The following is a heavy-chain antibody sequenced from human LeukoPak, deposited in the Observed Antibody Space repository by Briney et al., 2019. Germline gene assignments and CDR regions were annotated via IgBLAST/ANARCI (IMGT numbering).Heavy chain of an antibody. CDR3: ASQNSSSSGFNY. CDR1: GGTFSSYA. CDR2: IIPIFGTA. D-gene: IGHD6-6*01. Sequence: ASVKVSCKASGGTFSSYAISWVRQAPGQGLEWMGGIIPIFGTANYAQKFQGRVTITTDESTSTAYMELSSLRSEDTAVYYCASQNSSSSGFNYRGQGTLVTVSS. J-gene: IGHJ4*02. V-gene: IGHV1-69*05.